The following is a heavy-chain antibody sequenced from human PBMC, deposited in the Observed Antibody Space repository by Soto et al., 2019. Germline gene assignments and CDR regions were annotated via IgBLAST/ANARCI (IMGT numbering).Heavy chain of an antibody. J-gene: IGHJ4*02. CDR3: ARSTYYYDSSGYYYFDY. D-gene: IGHD3-22*01. Sequence: TLSLTCTVSGGSISSGDYYWSWIRQPPGKGLEWIGYIYYSGSTYYNPSLKSRVTISVDTSKNQFSLKLSSVTAADTAVYYCARSTYYYDSSGYYYFDYWGQGTLVTVSS. CDR2: IYYSGST. V-gene: IGHV4-30-4*01. CDR1: GGSISSGDYY.